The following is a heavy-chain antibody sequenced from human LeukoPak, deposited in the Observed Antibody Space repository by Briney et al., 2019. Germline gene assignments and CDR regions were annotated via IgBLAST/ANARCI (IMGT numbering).Heavy chain of an antibody. CDR1: GFPFKGYW. J-gene: IGHJ4*02. CDR2: IKPDGSET. V-gene: IGHV3-7*01. CDR3: ARDGGELWPLDE. Sequence: GGSLRLSCVASGFPFKGYWMTWVRQSPGKGLDWVANIKPDGSETNYLDSVKGRFTISRDNARDSLFLEMNNLRVDDTAVYYWARDGGELWPLDEWGQGILVPVSS. D-gene: IGHD3-10*01.